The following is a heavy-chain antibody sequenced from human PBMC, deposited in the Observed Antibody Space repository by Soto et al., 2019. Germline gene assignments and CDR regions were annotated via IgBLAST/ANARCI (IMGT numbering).Heavy chain of an antibody. Sequence: QVQLQESGPGLMKPSGTLSLTCAVSGGSITSNWWSWVRQPPGKGLEWIAEIFHTGSANYNPSLMGRLTISMDKSRNHLSLNLNSVTAADTAVYYCARHIAVSGTRRFDHWGQGTLVTVSS. CDR3: ARHIAVSGTRRFDH. D-gene: IGHD2-21*01. V-gene: IGHV4-4*02. CDR2: IFHTGSA. CDR1: GGSITSNW. J-gene: IGHJ4*02.